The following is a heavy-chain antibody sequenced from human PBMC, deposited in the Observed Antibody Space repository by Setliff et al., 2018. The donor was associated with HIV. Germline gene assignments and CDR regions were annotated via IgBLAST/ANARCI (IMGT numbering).Heavy chain of an antibody. CDR3: ARGSNNYGAYILYGMDI. Sequence: ASVKVSCKASGYTFINYDINWVRQAPGQGLQWMGWVNPHSGNTGYAPMFQGRLSMTRDTSTNTAYMELYTLETHDTAVCYCARGSNNYGAYILYGMDIWGQGTSVTVSS. J-gene: IGHJ6*02. CDR1: GYTFINYD. CDR2: VNPHSGNT. D-gene: IGHD4-17*01. V-gene: IGHV1-8*02.